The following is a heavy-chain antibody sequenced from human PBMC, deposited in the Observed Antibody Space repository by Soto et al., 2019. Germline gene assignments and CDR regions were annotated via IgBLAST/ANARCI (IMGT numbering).Heavy chain of an antibody. CDR2: IYNSGST. J-gene: IGHJ4*02. Sequence: ETLSLTCTVSGGSISSYYWSWIRQPPGKGLEWIGYIYNSGSTNYNPSLKSPVTISVDTSKNQFSLKLSSVTAADTAVYYCAYGDSRGPFDSWGQGTLVTVSS. D-gene: IGHD4-17*01. CDR3: AYGDSRGPFDS. CDR1: GGSISSYY. V-gene: IGHV4-59*01.